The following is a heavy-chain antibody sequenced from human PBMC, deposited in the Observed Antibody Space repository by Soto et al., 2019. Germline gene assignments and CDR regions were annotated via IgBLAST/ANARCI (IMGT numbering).Heavy chain of an antibody. Sequence: SETLSLTCTVSGGSISSGDYYWSWIRQPPGKGLEWIGYIYYSGSTYYNPSLKSRVTISVDTSKNQFSLKLSSVTAADTAVYYCARVGTEPNAFDIWGQGTMVTVSS. CDR3: ARVGTEPNAFDI. V-gene: IGHV4-30-4*01. D-gene: IGHD2-8*02. J-gene: IGHJ3*02. CDR2: IYYSGST. CDR1: GGSISSGDYY.